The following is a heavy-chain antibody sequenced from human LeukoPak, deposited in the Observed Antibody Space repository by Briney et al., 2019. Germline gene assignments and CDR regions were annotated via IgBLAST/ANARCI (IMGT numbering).Heavy chain of an antibody. CDR2: IKQDGSEK. D-gene: IGHD6-19*01. CDR3: ARVAAVAGLDAFDI. CDR1: GFTFSSYW. V-gene: IGHV3-7*04. Sequence: GGSLRLSCAASGFTFSSYWMSWVRQAPGKGLEWVANIKQDGSEKYYVDSVKGRFTISRDNAKNSLYLQMNSLRAEDTAVNYCARVAAVAGLDAFDIWGQGTMVTVSS. J-gene: IGHJ3*02.